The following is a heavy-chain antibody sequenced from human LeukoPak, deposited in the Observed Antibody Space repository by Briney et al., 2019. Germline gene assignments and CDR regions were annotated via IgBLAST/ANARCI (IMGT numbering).Heavy chain of an antibody. CDR2: INHSGST. V-gene: IGHV4-34*01. CDR1: GGSFSGYY. Sequence: SETLSLTCAVYGGSFSGYYWSWIRQPPGKGLEWIGEINHSGSTNYNPSLKSRVTISVDTSKNQFSLKLSSVTATDTAVYYCASTPITYYYDSGGYYWGQGTLVTVSS. D-gene: IGHD3-22*01. J-gene: IGHJ4*02. CDR3: ASTPITYYYDSGGYY.